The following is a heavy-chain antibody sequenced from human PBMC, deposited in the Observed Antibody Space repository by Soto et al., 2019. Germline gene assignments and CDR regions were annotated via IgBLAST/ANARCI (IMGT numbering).Heavy chain of an antibody. D-gene: IGHD3-16*02. CDR1: GYTFTSYY. J-gene: IGHJ6*02. CDR3: ARDLTMITFGGVIVGNYYGMDV. Sequence: SVKVSCKASGYTFTSYYMHWVRQAPGQGLEWMGIINPSGGSTSYAQKFQGRVTMTRDTSTSTVYMELSSLRSEDTAVYYCARDLTMITFGGVIVGNYYGMDVWGQGTTVTVSS. CDR2: INPSGGST. V-gene: IGHV1-46*01.